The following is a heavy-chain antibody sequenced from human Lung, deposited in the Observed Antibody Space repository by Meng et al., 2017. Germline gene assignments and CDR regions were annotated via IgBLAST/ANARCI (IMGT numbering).Heavy chain of an antibody. Sequence: EVSWVGSGGGFVPPGGYLRLYCAASGFTFTDHWMHWVRQGPCKGLVWVSRINRDGTKPTYADSVKGRFTISRDNAKNTLYLQMNNLRAEDTAFYYCTNDRLNHWGQGALVTVSS. V-gene: IGHV3-74*01. D-gene: IGHD1-1*01. CDR2: INRDGTKP. J-gene: IGHJ1*01. CDR1: GFTFTDHW. CDR3: TNDRLNH.